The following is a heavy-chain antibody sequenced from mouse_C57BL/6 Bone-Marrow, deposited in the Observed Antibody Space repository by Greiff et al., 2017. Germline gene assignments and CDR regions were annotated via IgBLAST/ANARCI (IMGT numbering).Heavy chain of an antibody. CDR3: ARWDYYGSSRGYFDY. CDR1: GYTFTSYW. CDR2: IDPSDSET. Sequence: QVQLQQPGAELVRPGSSVKLSCKASGYTFTSYWMHWVKQRPIQGLEWIGNIDPSDSETHYNQKFKDKATLTVDKSSSTAYMQLSSLTSEDSAVYYCARWDYYGSSRGYFDYWGQGTTLTVSS. J-gene: IGHJ2*01. V-gene: IGHV1-52*01. D-gene: IGHD1-1*01.